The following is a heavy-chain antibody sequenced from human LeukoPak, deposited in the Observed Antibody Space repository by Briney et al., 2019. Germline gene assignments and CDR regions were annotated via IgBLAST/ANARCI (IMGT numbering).Heavy chain of an antibody. J-gene: IGHJ4*02. V-gene: IGHV4-39*07. CDR2: IYYSGRA. D-gene: IGHD3-22*01. CDR3: ARDVSDSSGYHHSLFDY. Sequence: WIRQPPGKGLEWIGSIYYSGRAFYKPSLKSRVTISVDTSKNQFSLEVSSVTAADTAVYYCARDVSDSSGYHHSLFDYWGQGTLVTVSS.